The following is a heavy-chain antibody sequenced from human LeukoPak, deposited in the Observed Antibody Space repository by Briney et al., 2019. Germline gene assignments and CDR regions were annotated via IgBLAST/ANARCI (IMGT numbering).Heavy chain of an antibody. D-gene: IGHD2-2*01. CDR3: AKGLKPLGYCSSTSCLDAFDI. J-gene: IGHJ3*02. Sequence: GGSLRLSCAASGFTFSSYGMHWVRQAPGKGLEWVAVISCDGSNKYYADSVKGRFTISRDNSKNTLYLQMNSLRAEDTAVYYCAKGLKPLGYCSSTSCLDAFDIWGQGTMVTVSS. CDR2: ISCDGSNK. V-gene: IGHV3-30*18. CDR1: GFTFSSYG.